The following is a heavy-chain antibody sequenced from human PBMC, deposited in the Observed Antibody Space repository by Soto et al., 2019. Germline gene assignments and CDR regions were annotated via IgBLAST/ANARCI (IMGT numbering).Heavy chain of an antibody. D-gene: IGHD2-15*01. V-gene: IGHV6-1*01. CDR1: GDSVSSNGAC. J-gene: IGHJ6*02. Sequence: SQTLSLTCVISGDSVSSNGACWNWIRQSPSRGLQWLGRIYYRSKWFHDYAASVESRMAINPDTSRNQFSLQLNYVTPEDTAVYYCARVHCSAGTCLDGLDFWGQGTAVTVSS. CDR3: ARVHCSAGTCLDGLDF. CDR2: IYYRSKWFH.